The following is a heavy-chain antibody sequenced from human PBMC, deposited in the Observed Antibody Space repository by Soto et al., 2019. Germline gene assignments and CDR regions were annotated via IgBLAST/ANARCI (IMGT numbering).Heavy chain of an antibody. CDR2: INPATGAA. CDR3: ARGGGVGVAGSAAFDM. V-gene: IGHV1-2*04. CDR1: GYPVTAYY. D-gene: IGHD3-3*01. Sequence: QLHLVQSGAVVKKPGASVTVSCSASGYPVTAYYMHWVRQAPGRGLEWMGGINPATGAAKYTQTFQGWVTGARDTSTSTVFMELSGLTSEETAVFYWARGGGVGVAGSAAFDMWGQGTLVTVSS. J-gene: IGHJ3*02.